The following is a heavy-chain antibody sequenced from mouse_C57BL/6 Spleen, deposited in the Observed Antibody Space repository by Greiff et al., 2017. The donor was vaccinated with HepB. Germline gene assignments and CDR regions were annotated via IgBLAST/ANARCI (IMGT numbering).Heavy chain of an antibody. Sequence: DVKLVESGGGLVKPGGSLKLSCAASGFTFSDYGMHWVRQAPEKGLEWVAYISSGSSTIYYADTVKGRFTISRDNAKNTLFLQMTSLGSEDTAMYYCARRMWAYWGQGTLVTVSA. CDR1: GFTFSDYG. V-gene: IGHV5-17*01. CDR2: ISSGSSTI. J-gene: IGHJ3*01. CDR3: ARRMWAY.